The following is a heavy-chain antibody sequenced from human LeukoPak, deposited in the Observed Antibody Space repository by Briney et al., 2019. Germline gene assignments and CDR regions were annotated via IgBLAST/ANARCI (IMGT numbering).Heavy chain of an antibody. CDR1: GFIFSSYW. CDR2: IKQDGSEK. D-gene: IGHD3-22*01. Sequence: GGSLRLSCAASGFIFSSYWMSWVRQAPGKGLEWVAIIKQDGSEKYYVDSVKGRFTISRDNAKNSLYLQMNSLRAEDTAVYYCARGGYYYDSSGYYDYWGQGTLATVSS. V-gene: IGHV3-7*01. J-gene: IGHJ4*02. CDR3: ARGGYYYDSSGYYDY.